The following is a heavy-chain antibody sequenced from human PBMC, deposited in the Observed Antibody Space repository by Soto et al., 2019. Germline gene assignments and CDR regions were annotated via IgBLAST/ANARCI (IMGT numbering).Heavy chain of an antibody. V-gene: IGHV3-23*01. J-gene: IGHJ5*02. D-gene: IGHD2-2*01. CDR1: GFTFSSYA. Sequence: GGSLRLSCAASGFTFSSYAMSWVRQAPGKGLEWVSAISGSGGSTYYADSVKGRFTISRDNSKNTLYLQMNSLRAEDTAVYYCAKDRVCVVVPAPTGTTWFDPWGQGNLVTVS. CDR2: ISGSGGST. CDR3: AKDRVCVVVPAPTGTTWFDP.